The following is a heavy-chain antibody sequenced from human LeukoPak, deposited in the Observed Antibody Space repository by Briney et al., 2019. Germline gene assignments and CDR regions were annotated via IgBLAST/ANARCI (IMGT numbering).Heavy chain of an antibody. J-gene: IGHJ4*03. CDR3: ARWVTRGSGSYQDVVDSWAWLSYFDY. D-gene: IGHD3-10*01. Sequence: SSETLSLTCTVSGGSISSYYWSWIRQPPGKGLEWIGYIYYSGSTNYNPSLKSRVTISVDTSKNQFSLKLSSVTAADTAVYYCARWVTRGSGSYQDVVDSWAWLSYFDYWGRGTLVTVSS. V-gene: IGHV4-59*01. CDR2: IYYSGST. CDR1: GGSISSYY.